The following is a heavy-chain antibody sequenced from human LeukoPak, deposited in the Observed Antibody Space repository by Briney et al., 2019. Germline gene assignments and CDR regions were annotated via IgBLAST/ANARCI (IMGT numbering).Heavy chain of an antibody. CDR1: GYSISSGYY. CDR3: ARNLWFGELLAAELDRFDP. CDR2: IHHSGST. Sequence: SETLSLTCTVSGYSISSGYYWGWIRQPPGKGLERVGSIHHSGSTYYNPSLKSRVTISVDTSKNQFSLKLSSVTAADTAVYYCARNLWFGELLAAELDRFDPWGQGTLVTVSS. V-gene: IGHV4-38-2*02. J-gene: IGHJ5*02. D-gene: IGHD3-10*01.